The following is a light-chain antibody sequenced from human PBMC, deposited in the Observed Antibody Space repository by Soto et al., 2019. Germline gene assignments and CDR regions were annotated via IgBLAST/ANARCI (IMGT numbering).Light chain of an antibody. CDR1: SSDVGGYNF. Sequence: QSALTQPASVSASPGQSITISCTGSSSDVGGYNFFSWYQQHPGKAPRLMIFHVDNRPSGVSTRFSGSRSGHTASLPTSGLQAEDWAYYYCCPYAVSNTIVVFGGGTKL. CDR2: HVD. CDR3: CPYAVSNTIVV. J-gene: IGLJ2*01. V-gene: IGLV2-14*03.